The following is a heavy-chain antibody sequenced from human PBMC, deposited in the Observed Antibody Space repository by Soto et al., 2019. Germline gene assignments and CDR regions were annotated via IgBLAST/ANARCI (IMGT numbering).Heavy chain of an antibody. CDR1: VYTFTSYA. V-gene: IGHV1-3*01. J-gene: IGHJ6*03. D-gene: IGHD3-3*01. CDR3: ARDFAVDTIFGVVIIPEYYYMDV. CDR2: INAGNGNT. Sequence: GASVKVSCKASVYTFTSYAIHWVRQAPGQRLEWMGWINAGNGNTKYSQKFQGRVTITRDTSASTAYMELSSLRSEDTAVYYCARDFAVDTIFGVVIIPEYYYMDVWGKGTTVTVSS.